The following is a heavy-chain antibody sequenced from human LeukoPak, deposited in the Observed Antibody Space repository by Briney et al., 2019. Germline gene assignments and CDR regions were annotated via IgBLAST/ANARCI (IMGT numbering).Heavy chain of an antibody. J-gene: IGHJ4*02. Sequence: SVKVSCKASGGTFSSYAISWVRQAPGQGLEWMGGIIPIFGTANYAQKFQGRVTITADESTSTAYLELSSLRSDDTAVYYCARVGGNYPINWGQGSLVSVSS. D-gene: IGHD1-26*01. CDR3: ARVGGNYPIN. V-gene: IGHV1-69*13. CDR2: IIPIFGTA. CDR1: GGTFSSYA.